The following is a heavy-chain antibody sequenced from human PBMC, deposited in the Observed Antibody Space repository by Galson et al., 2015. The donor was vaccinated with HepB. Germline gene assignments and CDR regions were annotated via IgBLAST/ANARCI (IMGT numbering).Heavy chain of an antibody. CDR2: IIPILGIA. J-gene: IGHJ4*02. CDR1: GGTFSSYT. Sequence: SVKVSCKASGGTFSSYTISWVRQAPGQGLEWMGRIIPILGIANYAQKFQGRVTITADKSTSTAYMELSSLRSEDTAVYYCARDAGGVATISYNDYWGQGTLVTVSS. V-gene: IGHV1-69*04. D-gene: IGHD5-12*01. CDR3: ARDAGGVATISYNDY.